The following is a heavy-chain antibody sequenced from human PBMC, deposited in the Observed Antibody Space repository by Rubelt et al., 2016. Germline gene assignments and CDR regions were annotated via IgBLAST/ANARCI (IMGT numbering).Heavy chain of an antibody. J-gene: IGHJ4*02. V-gene: IGHV1-3*01. CDR1: GYTFTSYA. Sequence: QVQLVQSGAEVKKPGASVKVSCKASGYTFTSYAMHWVRQAPGQRLEWMGWINAGNGNTKYSQKFQGRGTITRDTSASTAYMELSSLRAEDTAVYYCARDIYSGSYYGYWGQGTLVTVSS. CDR3: ARDIYSGSYYGY. CDR2: INAGNGNT. D-gene: IGHD1-26*01.